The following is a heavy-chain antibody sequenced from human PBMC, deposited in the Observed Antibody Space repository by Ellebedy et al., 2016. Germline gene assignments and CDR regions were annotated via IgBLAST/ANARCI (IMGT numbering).Heavy chain of an antibody. Sequence: SETLSLTXTVSGGSISGYYWSWIRQPAGSGLEWIGHIYSSGSSNYNPSLKSRVSMSEDTSKSQFSLKLSSVTAADTAIYYCARDSCDKTSCRFAPGAFDIWGRGTMVTVSS. D-gene: IGHD2-2*01. CDR1: GGSISGYY. V-gene: IGHV4-4*07. J-gene: IGHJ3*02. CDR2: IYSSGSS. CDR3: ARDSCDKTSCRFAPGAFDI.